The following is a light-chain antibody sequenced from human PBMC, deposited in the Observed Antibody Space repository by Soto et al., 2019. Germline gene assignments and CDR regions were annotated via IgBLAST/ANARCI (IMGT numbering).Light chain of an antibody. CDR2: DVT. Sequence: QSVLTQPASVSGSPGQSITISCTGTSSDVGGYIYVSWYQQHPGKAPKLMIYDVTSRPSGVSYRFSGSKSGNTASLTISGLQAEDEADYSCSSYTTSSSYVFGTGTKVTAL. CDR1: SSDVGGYIY. V-gene: IGLV2-14*01. J-gene: IGLJ1*01. CDR3: SSYTTSSSYV.